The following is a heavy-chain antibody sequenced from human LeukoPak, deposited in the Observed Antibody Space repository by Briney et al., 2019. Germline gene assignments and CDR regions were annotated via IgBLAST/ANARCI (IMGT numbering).Heavy chain of an antibody. CDR3: ARTPALAAAGNGYWFDP. J-gene: IGHJ5*02. CDR2: IIPIFGTA. D-gene: IGHD6-13*01. V-gene: IGHV1-69*05. CDR1: GGTFSSYA. Sequence: SVKVSCKASGGTFSSYAISWVRQAPGQGLEWMGGIIPIFGTANYAQKFQGRVTITTDESTSTAYMELSSLRSEDTAVYYCARTPALAAAGNGYWFDPGAREPWSPSPQ.